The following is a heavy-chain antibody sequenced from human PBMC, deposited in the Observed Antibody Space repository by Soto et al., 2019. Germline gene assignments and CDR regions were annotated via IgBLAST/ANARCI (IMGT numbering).Heavy chain of an antibody. V-gene: IGHV1-18*01. D-gene: IGHD2-2*01. CDR2: ISAYNGNT. J-gene: IGHJ5*02. CDR3: ARPLLEYCSSTSCYESLVGWFDP. CDR1: GYTFTSYG. Sequence: ASVKVSCKASGYTFTSYGISWVRQAPGQGLEWMGWISAYNGNTNYAQKLQGRVTMTTDTSTSTAYMELRSLRSDDTAVYYCARPLLEYCSSTSCYESLVGWFDPWGQGTLVTVSS.